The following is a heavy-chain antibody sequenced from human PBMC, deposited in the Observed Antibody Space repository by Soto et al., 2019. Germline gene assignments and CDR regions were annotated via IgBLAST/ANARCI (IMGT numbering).Heavy chain of an antibody. CDR2: ICSNSYTI. V-gene: IGHV3-9*01. Sequence: GVHRLSFVAPAFTFECYSMHWIRPIPGAGLEWVSGICSNSYTIRYAETVQGRFTISRDKAKNSLYLQKNSLRPDDSALYYCANSHAGMVISPTWFFDPWGRGTLV. CDR1: AFTFECYS. J-gene: IGHJ2*01. CDR3: ANSHAGMVISPTWFFDP. D-gene: IGHD2-8*01.